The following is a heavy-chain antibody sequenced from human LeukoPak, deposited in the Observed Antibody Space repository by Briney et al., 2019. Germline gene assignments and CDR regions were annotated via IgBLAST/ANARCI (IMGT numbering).Heavy chain of an antibody. CDR1: GFTFSSYT. D-gene: IGHD5-24*01. Sequence: PGGSLRLSCAASGFTFSSYTMRWVRQAPGKGLEWVSAISGSGGSTYYTDSVKGRFTISRDNSKYTLYLQMNSLGDDDTAVYYCVRGVGVSRFNYFDPWGQGTLVTVSS. J-gene: IGHJ5*02. V-gene: IGHV3-23*01. CDR3: VRGVGVSRFNYFDP. CDR2: ISGSGGST.